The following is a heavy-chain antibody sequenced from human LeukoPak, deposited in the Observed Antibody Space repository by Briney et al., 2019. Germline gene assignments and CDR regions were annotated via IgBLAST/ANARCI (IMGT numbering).Heavy chain of an antibody. J-gene: IGHJ4*02. CDR2: TYYRSKWYN. Sequence: WVRQAPGQGLEWLGRTYYRSKWYNDYAVSVKSRITVNPDTSRNQFSLHLNSVTPEDTAVYYCARGSSSNSWYFDYWGQGTLVTVSS. CDR3: ARGSSSNSWYFDY. V-gene: IGHV6-1*01. D-gene: IGHD6-13*01.